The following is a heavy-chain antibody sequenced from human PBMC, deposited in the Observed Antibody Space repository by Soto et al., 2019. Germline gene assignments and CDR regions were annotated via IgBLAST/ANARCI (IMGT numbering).Heavy chain of an antibody. V-gene: IGHV4-61*01. CDR3: ARVPVEMGPIALYYYSGMDL. J-gene: IGHJ6*02. CDR1: GVSVSRGSYY. Sequence: SETRSLDCTVGGVSVSRGSYYWSWIRHPPGKGLGWIGYIYYSGSTNYNPSLKTRVTISVDTSKNQFSLKLSSVTAADTAVYYCARVPVEMGPIALYYYSGMDLWGPGTTVPVSS. D-gene: IGHD2-15*01. CDR2: IYYSGST.